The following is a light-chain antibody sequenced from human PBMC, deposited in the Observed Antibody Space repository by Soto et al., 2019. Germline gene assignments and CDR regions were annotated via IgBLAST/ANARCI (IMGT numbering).Light chain of an antibody. Sequence: DIQMTQSPSTLSASVRDRVTITCRASQNIGTWLAWYQQKPGKAPKLLIYKASSLESGVPSRFSGSGSGTEFTLTISSLQPDDFATYYCQQYDTYSPFGGGTKVEI. CDR1: QNIGTW. V-gene: IGKV1-5*03. J-gene: IGKJ4*02. CDR2: KAS. CDR3: QQYDTYSP.